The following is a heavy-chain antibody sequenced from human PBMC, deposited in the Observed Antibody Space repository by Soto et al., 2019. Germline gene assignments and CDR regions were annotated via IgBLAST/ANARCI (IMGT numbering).Heavy chain of an antibody. CDR1: VFTFSSYA. J-gene: IGHJ5*02. D-gene: IGHD3-10*01. Sequence: PGGSLRLSCAASVFTFSSYAMSWVRQAPGKGLDWVSAISGSGGSTYYADSVKGRFTISRDNSKNTLYLQMNSLRAEDTAVYYCAKDLTMVRGVMAWGQGTLVTVS. CDR2: ISGSGGST. CDR3: AKDLTMVRGVMA. V-gene: IGHV3-23*01.